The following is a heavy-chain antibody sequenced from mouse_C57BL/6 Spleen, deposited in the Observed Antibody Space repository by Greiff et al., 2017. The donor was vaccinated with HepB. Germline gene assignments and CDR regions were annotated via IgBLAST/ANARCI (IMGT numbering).Heavy chain of an antibody. Sequence: VKLVESGAELVRPGASVKLSCKASGYTFTDYYINWVKQRPGQGLEWIARIYPGSGNTYYNEKFKGKATLTAEKSSSTAYMQLSSLTSEDSAVYFCARAYGNYYAMDYWGQGTSVTVSS. V-gene: IGHV1-76*01. CDR3: ARAYGNYYAMDY. CDR2: IYPGSGNT. D-gene: IGHD2-10*02. CDR1: GYTFTDYY. J-gene: IGHJ4*01.